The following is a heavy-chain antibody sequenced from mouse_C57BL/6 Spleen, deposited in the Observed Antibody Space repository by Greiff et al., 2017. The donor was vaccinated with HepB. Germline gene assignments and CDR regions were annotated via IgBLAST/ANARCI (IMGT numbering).Heavy chain of an antibody. CDR3: ARRGPVVAPYYFDY. D-gene: IGHD1-1*01. CDR1: GYSITSGYY. Sequence: EVQRVESGPGLVKPSQSLSLTCSVTGYSITSGYYWNWIRQFPGNKLEWMGYISYDGSNNYNPSLKNRISITRDTSKNQFFLKLNSVTTEDTATYYCARRGPVVAPYYFDYWGQGTTLTVSS. V-gene: IGHV3-6*01. CDR2: ISYDGSN. J-gene: IGHJ2*01.